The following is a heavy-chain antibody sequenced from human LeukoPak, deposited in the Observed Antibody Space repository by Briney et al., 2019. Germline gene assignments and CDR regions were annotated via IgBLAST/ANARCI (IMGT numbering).Heavy chain of an antibody. CDR2: ISYDGSNK. Sequence: GGSLRLSCAASGFTFSSYAMHWVRQAPGKGLEWVAVISYDGSNKYYADSVKGRFTISRDNSKNTLYLQMNSLRAEDTAVYYCARVLSDIVATIGDYFDYWGQGTLVTVSS. CDR1: GFTFSSYA. D-gene: IGHD5-12*01. CDR3: ARVLSDIVATIGDYFDY. J-gene: IGHJ4*02. V-gene: IGHV3-30*04.